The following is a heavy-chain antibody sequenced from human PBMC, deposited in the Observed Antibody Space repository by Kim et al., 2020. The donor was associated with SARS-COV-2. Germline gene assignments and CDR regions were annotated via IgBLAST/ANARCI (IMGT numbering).Heavy chain of an antibody. D-gene: IGHD3-22*01. J-gene: IGHJ4*02. Sequence: YAQKFQGRVTITADESTSTAYMELSSLRSEDTAVYYCARVDSSGYYYFDYWGQGTLVTVSS. V-gene: IGHV1-69*01. CDR3: ARVDSSGYYYFDY.